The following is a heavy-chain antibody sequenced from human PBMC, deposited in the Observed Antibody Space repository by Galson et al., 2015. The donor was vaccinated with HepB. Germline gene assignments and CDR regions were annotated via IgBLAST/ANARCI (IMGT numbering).Heavy chain of an antibody. J-gene: IGHJ4*02. CDR3: ARVADADYGDHSHFDY. D-gene: IGHD4-17*01. CDR2: ITEGGGST. V-gene: IGHV3-23*01. Sequence: PAPGKGLEWVSVITEGGGSTYYADSVKGRFIVSRDNSKNAPYLQINSLRAEDTAVYYCARVADADYGDHSHFDYWGQGTLVTVSS.